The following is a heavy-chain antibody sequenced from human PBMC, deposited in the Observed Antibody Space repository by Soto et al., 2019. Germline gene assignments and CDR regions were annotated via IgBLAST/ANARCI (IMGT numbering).Heavy chain of an antibody. CDR2: IIPIFGTA. J-gene: IGHJ6*02. Sequence: SLNGYWKTAGDTISIYPISWGRKENEQGLEWMGGIIPIFGTANYAQKFQGRVTITADESTSTAYMELSSLRSEDTAVYYCARDWLYYDFWSGYYPRAIYYGMDVRGQRTTV. CDR3: ARDWLYYDFWSGYYPRAIYYGMDV. D-gene: IGHD3-3*01. V-gene: IGHV1-69*01. CDR1: GDTISIYP.